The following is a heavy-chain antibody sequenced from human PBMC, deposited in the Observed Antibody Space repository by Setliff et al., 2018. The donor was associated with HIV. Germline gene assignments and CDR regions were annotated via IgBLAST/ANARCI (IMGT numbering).Heavy chain of an antibody. CDR3: ARGPNFWSGYSPFDY. Sequence: SETLSLTCTVSGGSINSYYWSWIRQPPGKGLEWIGYIYYSGTTNYNPSLKSRVTISVDTSNNQFSLKLSSMTAADTAVYYCARGPNFWSGYSPFDYWGRGTPVTVSS. D-gene: IGHD3-3*01. J-gene: IGHJ4*02. V-gene: IGHV4-59*12. CDR2: IYYSGTT. CDR1: GGSINSYY.